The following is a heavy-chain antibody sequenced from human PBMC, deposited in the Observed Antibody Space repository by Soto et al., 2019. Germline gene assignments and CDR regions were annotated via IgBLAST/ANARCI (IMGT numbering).Heavy chain of an antibody. V-gene: IGHV4-31*03. CDR1: GASINDGAYY. CDR3: ARSNYGDYGAQPDH. CDR2: IRYSGNT. J-gene: IGHJ4*02. Sequence: QVQLQESGPGLVKPAQTLSLTCTVSGASINDGAYYWNWVRQHPEKGLEWIGYIRYSGNTYYNPSPRSRVIISLDRWKNQFTLMLSSVTAADTAMYYCARSNYGDYGAQPDHWGQGTPVTVSS. D-gene: IGHD4-17*01.